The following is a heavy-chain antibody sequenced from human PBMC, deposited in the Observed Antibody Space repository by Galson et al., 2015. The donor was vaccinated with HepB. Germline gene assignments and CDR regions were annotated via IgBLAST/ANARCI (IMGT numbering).Heavy chain of an antibody. CDR2: IIPIFGTA. Sequence: SVKVSCKASGGTFSSDAISWVRQAPGQGLEMIGGIIPIFGTANYAQKFQGRVTITADESTSTAYMELSSLRSEDTAVYYCAREYSSSWYAGWFDPWGQGTLVNVSS. J-gene: IGHJ5*02. CDR3: AREYSSSWYAGWFDP. V-gene: IGHV1-69*13. D-gene: IGHD6-13*01. CDR1: GGTFSSDA.